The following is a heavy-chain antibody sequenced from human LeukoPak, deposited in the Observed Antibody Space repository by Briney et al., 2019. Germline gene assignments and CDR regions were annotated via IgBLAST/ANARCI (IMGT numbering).Heavy chain of an antibody. Sequence: GGSLRLSCAASGFTFSSYSMNWVRQAPGKGLEWVSSISSSSSYIYYADSVKGRFTISRDNAKNSLYLQMNSLRAEDTAVYYCARVDGSSPGELDYWGQGTLVTVSS. D-gene: IGHD6-6*01. CDR2: ISSSSSYI. CDR1: GFTFSSYS. V-gene: IGHV3-21*01. J-gene: IGHJ4*02. CDR3: ARVDGSSPGELDY.